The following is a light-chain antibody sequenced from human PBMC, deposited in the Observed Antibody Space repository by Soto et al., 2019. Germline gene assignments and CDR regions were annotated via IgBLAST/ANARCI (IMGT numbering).Light chain of an antibody. Sequence: EIVLTQSPVTLSLSPGERATLSCRASQRITSNSLAGFQQKAGLAPRLLIYGASTRASGVPDRVSGGGSVTEFVLTISRLVPEDFAVYYCQQYGHSPFTFGERTK. CDR1: QRITSNS. CDR2: GAS. J-gene: IGKJ2*01. CDR3: QQYGHSPFT. V-gene: IGKV3-20*01.